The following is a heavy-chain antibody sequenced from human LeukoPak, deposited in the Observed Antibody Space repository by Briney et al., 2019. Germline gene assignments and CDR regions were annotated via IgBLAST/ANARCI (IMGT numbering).Heavy chain of an antibody. D-gene: IGHD6-13*01. Sequence: GASVKVSCKVSGYTHTKLSMHWVRQAPGKGLEWRGGFDPEDGETIYAQKFQGRVTMTEDTSTDTAYMELSSLRSEDTAVYYCATDRGIAAETGDAEYFQHWGQGTLVTVSS. CDR2: FDPEDGET. V-gene: IGHV1-24*01. CDR3: ATDRGIAAETGDAEYFQH. J-gene: IGHJ1*01. CDR1: GYTHTKLS.